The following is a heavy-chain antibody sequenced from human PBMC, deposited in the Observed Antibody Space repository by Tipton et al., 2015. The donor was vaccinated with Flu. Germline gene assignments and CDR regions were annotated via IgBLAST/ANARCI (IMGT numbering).Heavy chain of an antibody. V-gene: IGHV3-9*01. Sequence: SLRLSCAASGFIFDDYTMHWVRQAPGKGLEWVSSINWNGNSIDYADSVKGRFTISRDNAKKSLYLQMNSLRGEDTALYYCAKDSRSSSSMDYYYYHGMDVWGQGTTVTVSS. CDR3: AKDSRSSSSMDYYYYHGMDV. J-gene: IGHJ6*02. CDR1: GFIFDDYT. D-gene: IGHD6-6*01. CDR2: INWNGNSI.